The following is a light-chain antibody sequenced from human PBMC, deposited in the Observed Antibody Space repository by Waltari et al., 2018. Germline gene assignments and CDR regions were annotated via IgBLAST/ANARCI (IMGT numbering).Light chain of an antibody. J-gene: IGKJ1*01. Sequence: EIMLTQSPGTLSLSPGERATLSCKASQSIRTYLAWYQQKPGQAPRLLIYHASSRAPGIPDRFSGSGSGTDFSLTISRLEPEDFAVYYCQNYVRLPATFGQGTKVEIK. V-gene: IGKV3-20*01. CDR3: QNYVRLPAT. CDR1: QSIRTY. CDR2: HAS.